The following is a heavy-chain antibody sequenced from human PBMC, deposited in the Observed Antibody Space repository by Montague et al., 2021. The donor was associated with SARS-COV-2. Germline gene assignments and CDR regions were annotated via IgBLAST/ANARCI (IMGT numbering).Heavy chain of an antibody. Sequence: TLSLTCTVSGGSISSGGYYWSWICQHPGKGLEWIGYIYYSGSTYYNPSLKSRVTISVDTSKNQFSLKLSSVTAADTAVYYCARVGRQQLVRLSGMDVWGQGTTVTVSS. D-gene: IGHD6-13*01. V-gene: IGHV4-31*03. J-gene: IGHJ6*02. CDR1: GGSISSGGYY. CDR3: ARVGRQQLVRLSGMDV. CDR2: IYYSGST.